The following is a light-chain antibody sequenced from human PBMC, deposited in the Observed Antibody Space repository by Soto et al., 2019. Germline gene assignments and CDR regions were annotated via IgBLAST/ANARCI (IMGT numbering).Light chain of an antibody. J-gene: IGLJ1*01. CDR1: SSDVGGYNY. Sequence: QAVVTQPASVSGSPGQSITISCTGTSSDVGGYNYVSWSQQRPGKAPQLMIYEVSNRPSGVSNRFSGSKSGNTASLTISGLQAEDEADYYCSSYTSSSTYVFGTGTKLTVL. CDR3: SSYTSSSTYV. CDR2: EVS. V-gene: IGLV2-14*01.